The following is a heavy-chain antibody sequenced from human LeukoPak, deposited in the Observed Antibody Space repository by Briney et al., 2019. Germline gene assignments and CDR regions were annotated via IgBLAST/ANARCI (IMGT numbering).Heavy chain of an antibody. Sequence: SQTLSLTCTVSGTSISSDTYYWNWVRQTPGRGLEWIGCIYDSGTTYYNPSLESRITMAMDTSKNQFSLKLTSLTAPDTAVYYCAAGAFTRGEHDFWGQGTLVTVFS. CDR3: AAGAFTRGEHDF. CDR1: GTSISSDTYY. V-gene: IGHV4-30-4*01. CDR2: IYDSGTT. D-gene: IGHD1/OR15-1a*01. J-gene: IGHJ4*02.